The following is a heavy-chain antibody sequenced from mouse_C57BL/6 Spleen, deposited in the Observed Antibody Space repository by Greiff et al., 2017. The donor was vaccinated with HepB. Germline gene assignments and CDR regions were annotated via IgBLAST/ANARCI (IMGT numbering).Heavy chain of an antibody. CDR1: GYTFTDYE. CDR2: IDPETGGT. V-gene: IGHV1-15*01. CDR3: TRDDGSKAWFAY. D-gene: IGHD1-1*01. Sequence: QVHVRQSGAELVRPGASVTLSCKASGYTFTDYEMHWVKQTPVHGLEWIGAIDPETGGTAYNQKFKGKAILTADKSSSTAYMELRSLTSEDSAVYYCTRDDGSKAWFAYWGQGTLVTVSA. J-gene: IGHJ3*01.